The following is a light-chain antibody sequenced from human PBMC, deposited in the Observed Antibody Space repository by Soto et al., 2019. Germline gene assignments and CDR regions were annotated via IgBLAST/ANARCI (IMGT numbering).Light chain of an antibody. CDR2: KAT. V-gene: IGKV1-5*03. Sequence: DIEMTQSPSTLSASVGDTVTITCRASQSIATWLAWYQQKPEKAPKLLIYKATNVQRGVPSRFSGSGSGTEFSLTISSLQPEDFAIYYCQQYNDDQYTFGQGTKLEIK. CDR1: QSIATW. J-gene: IGKJ2*01. CDR3: QQYNDDQYT.